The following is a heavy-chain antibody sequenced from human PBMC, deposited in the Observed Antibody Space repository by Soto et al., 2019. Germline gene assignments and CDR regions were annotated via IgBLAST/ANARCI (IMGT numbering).Heavy chain of an antibody. D-gene: IGHD2-2*01. CDR1: GFTFSSYS. Sequence: EVQLVESGGGLVKPGGSLRLSCAASGFTFSSYSMNWVRQAPGKGLEWVSSISSSSSYIYYADSVKGRFTISRDNAKNSLYLQMNSLRAEDTAVYYCARGYCSGTSCPGGFDYWGQGTLVTVSS. CDR3: ARGYCSGTSCPGGFDY. CDR2: ISSSSSYI. V-gene: IGHV3-21*01. J-gene: IGHJ4*02.